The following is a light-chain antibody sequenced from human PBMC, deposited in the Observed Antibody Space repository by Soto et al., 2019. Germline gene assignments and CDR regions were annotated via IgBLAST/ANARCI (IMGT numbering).Light chain of an antibody. CDR1: SSDVGGYNY. V-gene: IGLV2-14*01. CDR3: SSSTSSSTLV. J-gene: IGLJ2*01. Sequence: QSALTQPASVTGSPGQSITLSCTGSSSDVGGYNYVSWYQQHPGKAPKHMIYEVSNRPSGISNRFSGSKSGNKASLTLSGLEAEDEADYYCSSSTSSSTLVFGGGTKLTVL. CDR2: EVS.